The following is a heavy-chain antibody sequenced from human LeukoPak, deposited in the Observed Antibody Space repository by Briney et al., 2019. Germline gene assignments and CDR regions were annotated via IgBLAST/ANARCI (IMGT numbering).Heavy chain of an antibody. CDR2: INSNSGDT. CDR1: GYXFTGYY. V-gene: IGHV1-2*02. Sequence: GASVQVSCKAPGYXFTGYYIHWVRQAPGQGLEWMGWINSNSGDTNYAQKFQGRVTMTRDTSISTAYMELSRLRSDDTAVYYCAREPPYDLLTGYALGYLDLWGRGTLLTVSS. J-gene: IGHJ2*01. D-gene: IGHD3-9*01. CDR3: AREPPYDLLTGYALGYLDL.